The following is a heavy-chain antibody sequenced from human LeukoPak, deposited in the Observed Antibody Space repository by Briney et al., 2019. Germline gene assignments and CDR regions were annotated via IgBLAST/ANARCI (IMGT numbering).Heavy chain of an antibody. CDR3: ARRLSGYGSGSSKSYYFDY. CDR1: GFTFSSYS. CDR2: ISSSGSTI. J-gene: IGHJ4*02. V-gene: IGHV3-48*04. Sequence: GGSLRLSCAASGFTFSSYSMNWVRQAPGKGLEWVSYISSSGSTIYYADSVKGRFTISRDNAKNSLYLQMNSLRAEDTAVYYCARRLSGYGSGSSKSYYFDYWGQGTLVTVSS. D-gene: IGHD3-10*01.